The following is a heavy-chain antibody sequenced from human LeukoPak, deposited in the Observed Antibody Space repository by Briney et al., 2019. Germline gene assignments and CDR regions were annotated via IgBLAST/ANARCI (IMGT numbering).Heavy chain of an antibody. Sequence: PSETLSLTCTVSGGSISSYYWSWIRQPPGKGLEWIGYIYYSGSTNYNPSLKSRVTISVDTSKNQFSLKLSSVTAADTAVYYYARKYWYFDLWGRGTLVTVSS. V-gene: IGHV4-59*01. J-gene: IGHJ2*01. CDR1: GGSISSYY. CDR2: IYYSGST. CDR3: ARKYWYFDL.